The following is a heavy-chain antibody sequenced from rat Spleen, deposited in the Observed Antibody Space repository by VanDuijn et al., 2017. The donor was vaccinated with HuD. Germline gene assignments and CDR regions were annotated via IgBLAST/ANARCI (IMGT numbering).Heavy chain of an antibody. D-gene: IGHD4-3*01. Sequence: EVQLVESGGGLVQPGRSMKLSCAASGFTFSNYDMAWVRQAPKKGLEWVASISPSGGGTYYRDPVKGRFTVSRDNARGTQYLQMDSLRSEDTATYYCARQDTSGYSNWFTYWGQGTLVTVSS. V-gene: IGHV5-25*01. CDR2: ISPSGGGT. CDR3: ARQDTSGYSNWFTY. CDR1: GFTFSNYD. J-gene: IGHJ3*01.